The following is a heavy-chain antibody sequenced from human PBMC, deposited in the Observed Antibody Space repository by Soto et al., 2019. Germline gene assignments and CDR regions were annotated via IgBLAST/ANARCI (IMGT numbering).Heavy chain of an antibody. Sequence: QVQLVQSGAEEKKPGASVKVSCKASGYTFTSYAMHWVRQAPGQRLEWMGWINAGNGNTKYSQKFQGRVTITRDTTASTAYMEMSNLRSENTAVYYCARGSGYYYWDDYWGQGTLVTVSS. CDR1: GYTFTSYA. CDR3: ARGSGYYYWDDY. D-gene: IGHD3-22*01. CDR2: INAGNGNT. V-gene: IGHV1-3*05. J-gene: IGHJ4*02.